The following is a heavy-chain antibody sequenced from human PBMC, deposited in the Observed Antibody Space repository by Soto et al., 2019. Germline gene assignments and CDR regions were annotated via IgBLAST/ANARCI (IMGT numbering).Heavy chain of an antibody. Sequence: SETLSLACCVARDNPITYDGSCSRQQQGKGVEWIGYIYEGGSTSYNPSLKCRVTISVDTSKNQFSLKLSSVTAADTAVYYCARLGGYYQSLDPWGQGTLVTVSS. CDR3: ARLGGYYQSLDP. D-gene: IGHD3-22*01. CDR1: RDNPITYD. V-gene: IGHV4-59*08. CDR2: IYEGGST. J-gene: IGHJ5*02.